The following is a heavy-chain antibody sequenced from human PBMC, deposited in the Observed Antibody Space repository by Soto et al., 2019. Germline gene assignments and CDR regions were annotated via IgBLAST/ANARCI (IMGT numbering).Heavy chain of an antibody. J-gene: IGHJ1*01. CDR1: GGSISSGDYY. CDR2: IYYSGST. V-gene: IGHV4-61*08. D-gene: IGHD2-21*02. Sequence: PSETLSLTCTVSGGSISSGDYYWGWIRQPPGKGLEWIGTIYYSGSTNYNPSLKSRVTISVDTSKNQFSLKLSSVTAADTAVYYCARSVVVTAFEYFQHWGQGTLVTVSS. CDR3: ARSVVVTAFEYFQH.